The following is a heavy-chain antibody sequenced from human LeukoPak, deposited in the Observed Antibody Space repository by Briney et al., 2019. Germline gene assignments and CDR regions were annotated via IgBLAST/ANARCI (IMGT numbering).Heavy chain of an antibody. CDR3: ARGYSTYYFDY. CDR1: GFTVSSNY. Sequence: TGGSLRLSCAASGFTVSSNYMSWVRQAPGKGLEWVSVIYSGGSTHYADSVKGRFTISRDNSKNTLYLQMNSLRAEDTAVYYCARGYSTYYFDYWGQGALVTVSS. D-gene: IGHD6-13*01. J-gene: IGHJ4*02. V-gene: IGHV3-53*01. CDR2: IYSGGST.